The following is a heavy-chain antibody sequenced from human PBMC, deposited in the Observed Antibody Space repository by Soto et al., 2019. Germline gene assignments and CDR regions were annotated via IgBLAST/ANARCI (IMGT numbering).Heavy chain of an antibody. CDR2: ISSSSSTI. Sequence: GGSLRLSCAASGFTFSSYSMNWVRQAPGKGLEWVSYISSSSSTIYYADSVKGRFTISRDNAKNSLYLQMNSLRDEDTAVYYCARDRVLLWFGELRPSYYFDYWGQGTLVTVSS. D-gene: IGHD3-10*01. CDR3: ARDRVLLWFGELRPSYYFDY. CDR1: GFTFSSYS. V-gene: IGHV3-48*02. J-gene: IGHJ4*02.